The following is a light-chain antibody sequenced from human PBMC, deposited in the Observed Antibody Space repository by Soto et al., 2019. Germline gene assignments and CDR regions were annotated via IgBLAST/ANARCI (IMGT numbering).Light chain of an antibody. CDR2: AVT. CDR3: NSYTTSSTLV. Sequence: QSVLTQPASVSGSPGQSITISCTGTRGDVGAYNLVSWYQQHPGKAPKLMIYAVTNRPSGISNRFSGSKSGNTASLTISGVQAEDEADHYCNSYTTSSTLVFGTGTKVTVL. J-gene: IGLJ1*01. V-gene: IGLV2-14*02. CDR1: RGDVGAYNL.